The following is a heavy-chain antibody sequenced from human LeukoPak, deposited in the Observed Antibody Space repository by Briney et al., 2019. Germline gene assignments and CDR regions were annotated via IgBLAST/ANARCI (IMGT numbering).Heavy chain of an antibody. D-gene: IGHD3-22*01. CDR1: GGSISSSSYY. J-gene: IGHJ3*02. Sequence: SETLSLTCTVSGGSISSSSYYWGWIREPPGKGLEWIGSIYYSGSTYYNPSLKSRVTISVDTSKNQFSLKLSSVTAADTAVYYCARQATFTMIVVVITQGDDAFDIWGQGTMVTVSS. CDR3: ARQATFTMIVVVITQGDDAFDI. CDR2: IYYSGST. V-gene: IGHV4-39*01.